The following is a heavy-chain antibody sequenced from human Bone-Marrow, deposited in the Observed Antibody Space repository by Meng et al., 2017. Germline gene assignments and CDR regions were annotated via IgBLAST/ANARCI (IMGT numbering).Heavy chain of an antibody. CDR1: GGSVSVFY. CDR3: ARVRVEYWYFDL. V-gene: IGHV4-34*01. Sequence: QRRQSGAGLCQPQVSRPLSCAVSGGSVSVFYWCSIRQPPGKVLEWIGEINHSGSTNYNPSLKRRYAISVDKSKHQFSQKLSSVTAADTAVYYCARVRVEYWYFDLWGRGTLVTVSS. CDR2: INHSGST. J-gene: IGHJ2*01.